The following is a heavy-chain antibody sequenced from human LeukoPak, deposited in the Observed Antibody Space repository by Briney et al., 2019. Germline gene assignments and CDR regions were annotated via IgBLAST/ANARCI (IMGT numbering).Heavy chain of an antibody. Sequence: SETLSLTCIVSGGSISSSSYYWGWIRQPPGKGLGWIGSISYSGSTYYNPSLKSRVTIFVDTSKNQFSLKLTSVTAADTAVYYCGRSYCSSTSCYGVGAFDIWGQGTTVTVSS. J-gene: IGHJ3*02. CDR3: GRSYCSSTSCYGVGAFDI. D-gene: IGHD2-2*01. CDR2: ISYSGST. CDR1: GGSISSSSYY. V-gene: IGHV4-39*01.